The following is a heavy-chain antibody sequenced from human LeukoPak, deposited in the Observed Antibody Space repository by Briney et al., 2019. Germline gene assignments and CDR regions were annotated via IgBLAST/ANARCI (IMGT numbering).Heavy chain of an antibody. Sequence: GGSLRLSCAASGFTFSSYGMSWVRQAPGKGLEWVSTITSGRSTYYADSVKGRFTISRDNSKNTLYLQMNSLRAEDTAVYYCAKDQAPTNWGQGTLVTVSS. J-gene: IGHJ4*02. CDR1: GFTFSSYG. V-gene: IGHV3-23*01. D-gene: IGHD5-12*01. CDR3: AKDQAPTN. CDR2: ITSGRST.